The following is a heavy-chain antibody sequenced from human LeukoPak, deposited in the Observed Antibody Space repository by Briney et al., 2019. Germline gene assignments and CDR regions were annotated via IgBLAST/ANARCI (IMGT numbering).Heavy chain of an antibody. Sequence: PGGSLRLSCAASGFTFSSYSMNWVRQAPGKGLEWVSYISSSGSTIYYADSVKGRFAISRDNAKNSLYLQMNSLRAEDTAVYYCAREGVVGALRWGQGTLVTVSS. CDR1: GFTFSSYS. D-gene: IGHD1-26*01. V-gene: IGHV3-48*04. CDR2: ISSSGSTI. CDR3: AREGVVGALR. J-gene: IGHJ4*02.